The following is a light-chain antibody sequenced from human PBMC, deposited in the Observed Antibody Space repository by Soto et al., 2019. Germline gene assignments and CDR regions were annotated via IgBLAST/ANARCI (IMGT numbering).Light chain of an antibody. Sequence: QPVLTRPASVSGSPGQSITISCTGTSSDVGGYNYVSWYQQHPGKAPKLMIYDVSNRPSGVSNRFSGSKSGNTASLTISGLQAEDEADYYCSSYTSSSTVVFGGGTKLTVL. J-gene: IGLJ2*01. V-gene: IGLV2-14*01. CDR2: DVS. CDR1: SSDVGGYNY. CDR3: SSYTSSSTVV.